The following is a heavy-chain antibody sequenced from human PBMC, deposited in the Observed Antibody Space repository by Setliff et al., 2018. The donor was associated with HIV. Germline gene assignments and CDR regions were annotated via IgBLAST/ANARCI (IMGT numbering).Heavy chain of an antibody. D-gene: IGHD5-18*01. J-gene: IGHJ4*02. CDR1: GGSINRGTYY. Sequence: PSETLSXXXSVSGGSINRGTYYWTWIRQSAGKGLEWIGHIYITGDTXYXPSLKXXXTISVDTSTNQFSLTLTSVTATATAVXYCSIHRKEEYFLTAYFDSXXXGALVTVSS. V-gene: IGHV4-61*09. CDR2: IYITGDT. CDR3: SIHRKEEYFLTAYFDS.